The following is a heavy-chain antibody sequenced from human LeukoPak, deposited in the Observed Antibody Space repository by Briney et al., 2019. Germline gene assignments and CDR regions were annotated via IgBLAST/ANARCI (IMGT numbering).Heavy chain of an antibody. V-gene: IGHV3-9*01. J-gene: IGHJ5*02. CDR3: SRQIQAFDT. CDR1: GCTFYDYS. Sequence: GRSLRLSCSASGCTFYDYSMHWVRQAPGKGLEGVSGISWNSGSIGYAGSVKGRFTISTDNANNSLYLQMNSLRADYTALYYCSRQIQAFDTWGQGTMVTVSS. CDR2: ISWNSGSI.